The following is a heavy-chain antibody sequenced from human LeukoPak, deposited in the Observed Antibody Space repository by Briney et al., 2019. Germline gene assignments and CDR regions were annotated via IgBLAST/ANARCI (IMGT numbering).Heavy chain of an antibody. CDR3: AREGARELLAVRLDY. V-gene: IGHV4-39*07. CDR2: INHSGST. CDR1: GASINSGTYY. D-gene: IGHD1-26*01. Sequence: PSETLSLTCTVSGASINSGTYYWGWIRQPPGTGLEWIGEINHSGSTNYNPSLKSRVTISVDTSKNQFSLKLSSVTAADTAVYYCAREGARELLAVRLDYWGQGTLVTVSS. J-gene: IGHJ4*02.